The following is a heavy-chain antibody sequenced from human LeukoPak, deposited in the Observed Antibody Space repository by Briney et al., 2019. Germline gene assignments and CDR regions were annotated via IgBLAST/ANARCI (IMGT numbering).Heavy chain of an antibody. D-gene: IGHD6-13*01. V-gene: IGHV5-51*01. CDR3: ARAAAAGTRLSGFDI. CDR2: IYPGDSDT. Sequence: GESLKISCKGSGYSFITNWIGWVRQMPGKGLEFVGVIYPGDSDTRYSPSFQGQVTISADKSTNTAYLHWSSLKASDSAMYYCARAAAAGTRLSGFDIWGQGTMVTVSS. CDR1: GYSFITNW. J-gene: IGHJ3*02.